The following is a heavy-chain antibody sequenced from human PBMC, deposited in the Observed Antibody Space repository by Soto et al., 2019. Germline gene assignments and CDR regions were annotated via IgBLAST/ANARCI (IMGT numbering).Heavy chain of an antibody. Sequence: GGSLRLSCAASGFTFSSYSMNWVRQAPGKGLEWVSSISSSSSYIYYADSVKGRFTISRDNAKNSLYLQMISLRAEDKAVYYCSKWYCSGGSCYSGLFDYWGQGTLVTVSS. CDR2: ISSSSSYI. V-gene: IGHV3-21*04. J-gene: IGHJ4*02. CDR1: GFTFSSYS. CDR3: SKWYCSGGSCYSGLFDY. D-gene: IGHD2-15*01.